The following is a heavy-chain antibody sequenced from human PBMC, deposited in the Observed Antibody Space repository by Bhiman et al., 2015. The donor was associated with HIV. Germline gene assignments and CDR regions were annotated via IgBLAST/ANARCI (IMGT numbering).Heavy chain of an antibody. CDR1: GFTFSSYA. CDR2: ISGSGGST. CDR3: AKDITMIVPAGEQGYFDL. V-gene: IGHV3-23*01. J-gene: IGHJ2*01. Sequence: EVQLLESGGGLVQPGGSLRLSCAASGFTFSSYAMSWVRQAPGKGLEWVSAISGSGGSTYYADSVKGRFTISRDNSKNTLYLQMNSLRAEDTAVYYCAKDITMIVPAGEQGYFDLWGRGTLVTVSS. D-gene: IGHD3-22*01.